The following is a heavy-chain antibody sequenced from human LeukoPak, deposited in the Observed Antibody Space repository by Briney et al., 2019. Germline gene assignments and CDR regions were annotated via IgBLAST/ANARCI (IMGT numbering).Heavy chain of an antibody. CDR3: ARYDSRGSGSTQLEY. J-gene: IGHJ4*02. CDR1: GYSLSIAYY. D-gene: IGHD3-3*01. Sequence: PSETLSLTCAVSGYSLSIAYYWGWIRQPPAKGLEWIGRIFRGGSTSYNPSLKSRLTMSMDTTKNQFSLQLTSVTAADTAVYYCARYDSRGSGSTQLEYWGQGILVTISS. V-gene: IGHV4-38-2*01. CDR2: IFRGGST.